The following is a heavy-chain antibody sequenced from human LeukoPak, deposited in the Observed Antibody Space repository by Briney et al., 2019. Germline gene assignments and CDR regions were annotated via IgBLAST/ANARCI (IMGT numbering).Heavy chain of an antibody. D-gene: IGHD2-8*01. J-gene: IGHJ6*03. Sequence: GGSLSLSCAASGFTFSGSAMHWVRQASGHEVRWVGRIRRRAISYATAYAASVKGRFTISRDDSKNTAYLQMNSLKTEDTAEYYCTSGYCTNGVCSRGYYYYMDVWGKGTTVTVSS. CDR3: TSGYCTNGVCSRGYYYYMDV. CDR1: GFTFSGSA. V-gene: IGHV3-73*01. CDR2: IRRRAISYAT.